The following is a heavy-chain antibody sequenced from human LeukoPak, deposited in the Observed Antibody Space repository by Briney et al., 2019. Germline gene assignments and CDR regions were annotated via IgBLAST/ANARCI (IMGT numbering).Heavy chain of an antibody. CDR2: ISAYNGNT. D-gene: IGHD6-13*01. Sequence: ASVKVSCKASGYTFTSYGISWVRQAPGQGLEWMGWISAYNGNTNHAQKLQGRVTMTTDTSTSTAYMELRSLRSDDTAVYYCARDLRIAAAGIPAGYWGQGTLVTVSS. V-gene: IGHV1-18*01. CDR1: GYTFTSYG. J-gene: IGHJ4*02. CDR3: ARDLRIAAAGIPAGY.